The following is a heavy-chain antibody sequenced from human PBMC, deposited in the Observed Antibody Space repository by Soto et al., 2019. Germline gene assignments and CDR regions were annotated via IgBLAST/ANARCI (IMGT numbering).Heavy chain of an antibody. D-gene: IGHD4-17*01. CDR1: GGSFSGYY. Sequence: SETLSLTCAVSGGSFSGYYWSWIRRPPGKGLEWIGEINHGGTANYNPSLKSRVTISIDTSKNQFSLKRSSVTAADTAVYYCARDSHGGKPGYWGQGTLVTVSS. J-gene: IGHJ4*02. CDR3: ARDSHGGKPGY. CDR2: INHGGTA. V-gene: IGHV4-34*09.